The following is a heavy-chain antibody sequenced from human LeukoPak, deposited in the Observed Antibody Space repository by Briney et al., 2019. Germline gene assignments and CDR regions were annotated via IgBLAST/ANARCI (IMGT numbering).Heavy chain of an antibody. CDR3: ARVQLWFSAFDY. CDR2: ISYDGSNK. Sequence: TGGSLRLSCAASGLTFSSYAMHWVRQAPGKGLEWVAVISYDGSNKYYADSVKGRFTISRDNSKNTLYLQMNSLRAEDTAVYYCARVQLWFSAFDYWGQGTLVTVSS. J-gene: IGHJ4*02. CDR1: GLTFSSYA. D-gene: IGHD5-18*01. V-gene: IGHV3-30*04.